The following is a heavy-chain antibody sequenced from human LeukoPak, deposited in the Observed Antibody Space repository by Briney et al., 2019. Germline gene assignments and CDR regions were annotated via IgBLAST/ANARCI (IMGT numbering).Heavy chain of an antibody. CDR3: ARVNKAAAGTRELKRYYFDY. CDR1: GFSLSNARMG. CDR2: IFSNDEK. V-gene: IGHV2-26*01. J-gene: IGHJ4*02. Sequence: ESGPVLVKPTETLTLTCTVSGFSLSNARMGVSWIRQPPGKALEWLAHIFSNDEKSYSTSLKSRLTISKDTSKSQVVLTMTNMDPVDTATYYCARVNKAAAGTRELKRYYFDYWGQGTLVTVSS. D-gene: IGHD6-13*01.